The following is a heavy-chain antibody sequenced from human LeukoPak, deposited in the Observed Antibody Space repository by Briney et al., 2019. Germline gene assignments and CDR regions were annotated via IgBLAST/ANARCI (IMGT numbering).Heavy chain of an antibody. CDR3: ARRKPYYYYMDV. Sequence: GRSLRLSCAASGFTFSSYGMHWVRQAPGKGLEWVAVIWYDGSNKYYADSVKGRFTISRDNSKNTPYLQMNSLRAEDTAVYYCARRKPYYYYMDVWGKGTTVTVSS. V-gene: IGHV3-33*01. CDR1: GFTFSSYG. CDR2: IWYDGSNK. J-gene: IGHJ6*03.